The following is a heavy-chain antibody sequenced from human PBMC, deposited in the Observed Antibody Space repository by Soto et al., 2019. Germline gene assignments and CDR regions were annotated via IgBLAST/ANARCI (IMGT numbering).Heavy chain of an antibody. CDR3: AIEEGYCSSTSCYRASRPSDY. CDR1: GGSISSGGYY. V-gene: IGHV4-31*03. CDR2: IYYSGST. J-gene: IGHJ4*02. D-gene: IGHD2-2*02. Sequence: QVHLQESGPGLVKPSQTLSLTCTVSGGSISSGGYYWSWIRQHPGKGLEWIGYIYYSGSTYYNPSLKSRVTISVDTSKNQFSLKLSSVTAADTAVYYCAIEEGYCSSTSCYRASRPSDYWGQGTLVTVSS.